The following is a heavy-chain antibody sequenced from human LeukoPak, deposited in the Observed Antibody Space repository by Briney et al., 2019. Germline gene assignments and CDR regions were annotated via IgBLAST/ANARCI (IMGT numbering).Heavy chain of an antibody. CDR2: IYYSGST. D-gene: IGHD3-9*01. J-gene: IGHJ4*02. CDR3: ARVSDYDILTGSPIDY. CDR1: GGSISSSSYY. Sequence: SETLSLTCTVSGGSISSSSYYWGWIRQPPGKGLEWIGSIYYSGSTYYNPSLKSRVTISVDTSKNQFSLKLSSVTAADTAVYYCARVSDYDILTGSPIDYWGQGTLVTVSS. V-gene: IGHV4-39*07.